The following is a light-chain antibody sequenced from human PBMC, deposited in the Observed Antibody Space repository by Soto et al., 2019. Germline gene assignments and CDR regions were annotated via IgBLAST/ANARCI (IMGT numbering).Light chain of an antibody. CDR1: QSVSSY. CDR3: QQRSNWPSLT. Sequence: EIVLTQSPATLSLSPGERATLSCRASQSVSSYLAWYQQKPGQAPRLLIYDASNRATGIPARVSCSGSGTDFTLTISSLEPEDFAVYYCQQRSNWPSLTFGGGTKVEIK. V-gene: IGKV3-11*01. J-gene: IGKJ4*01. CDR2: DAS.